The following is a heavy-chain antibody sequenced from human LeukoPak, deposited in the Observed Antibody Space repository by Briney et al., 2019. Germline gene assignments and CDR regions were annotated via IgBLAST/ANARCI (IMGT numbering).Heavy chain of an antibody. CDR1: GFTFSSYW. D-gene: IGHD5-12*01. CDR3: ARVPSSGYDYIFLSNYGMDV. CDR2: IKEDGSEK. V-gene: IGHV3-7*05. Sequence: PGGSLRLSCAASGFTFSSYWMSWVRQAPGKGPEWVANIKEDGSEKDYVDSVKGRFTISRDNAKNSLYLQMNSLRAEDTAVYYCARVPSSGYDYIFLSNYGMDVWGQGTTVTVSS. J-gene: IGHJ6*02.